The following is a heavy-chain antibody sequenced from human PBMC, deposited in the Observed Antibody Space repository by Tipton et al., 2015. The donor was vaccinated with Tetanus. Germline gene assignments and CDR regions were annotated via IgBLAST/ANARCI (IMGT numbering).Heavy chain of an antibody. Sequence: SLRLSCAASGFTFSSFWMTWVRQAPGKGLEWVANISQDGSEKNYVDSVKGRFTISRDNAKNSLHLQMNTLRAEDTALYYCARGKWWLDPWGQGTLITVSS. CDR3: ARGKWWLDP. CDR1: GFTFSSFW. V-gene: IGHV3-7*04. D-gene: IGHD2-8*01. CDR2: ISQDGSEK. J-gene: IGHJ5*02.